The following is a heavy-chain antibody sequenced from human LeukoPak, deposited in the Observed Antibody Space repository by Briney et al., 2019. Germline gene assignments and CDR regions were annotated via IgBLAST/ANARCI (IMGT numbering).Heavy chain of an antibody. J-gene: IGHJ4*02. V-gene: IGHV5-51*01. CDR3: ARQYGRPFDY. Sequence: GESLKISRKGSGYSFSNYWIGWVRQMPGKGLEGMGIIYPGDSDTRYSPSFQGQVTISVDESINTAYLQWSSLEASDTAMYYCARQYGRPFDYWGQGTLVTVSS. CDR2: IYPGDSDT. CDR1: GYSFSNYW. D-gene: IGHD4-17*01.